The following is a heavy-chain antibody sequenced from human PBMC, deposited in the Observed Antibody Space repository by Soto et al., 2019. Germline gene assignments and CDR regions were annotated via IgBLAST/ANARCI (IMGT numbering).Heavy chain of an antibody. CDR3: AHRPMTLYSASGLYYNVHGFDI. Sequence: QITLKESGPTLVKPTQTLTLTCTFSGFSLSTSGVGVGWIRQSPGKALEWLALIYWDDDKRYSPSLKSRLTVTKGPSQNQVFLTMTNVDPVNTATYYYAHRPMTLYSASGLYYNVHGFDIWGQGTMVTVSS. CDR1: GFSLSTSGVG. CDR2: IYWDDDK. V-gene: IGHV2-5*02. D-gene: IGHD3-10*01. J-gene: IGHJ3*02.